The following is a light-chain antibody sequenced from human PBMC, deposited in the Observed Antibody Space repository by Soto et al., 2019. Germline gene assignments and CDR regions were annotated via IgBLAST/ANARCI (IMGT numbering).Light chain of an antibody. CDR1: SSDVGRYKF. CDR3: SSSTSTSTLMI. CDR2: EVS. Sequence: QSVLTQPASVSGSPGQSITISCTGTSSDVGRYKFVSWYQQYPGKAPRLMMYEVSNRPSGVSNRFSGSKSGNTASLTISGLQPEDDAIYYCSSSTSTSTLMIFGGGTKLTVL. J-gene: IGLJ2*01. V-gene: IGLV2-14*01.